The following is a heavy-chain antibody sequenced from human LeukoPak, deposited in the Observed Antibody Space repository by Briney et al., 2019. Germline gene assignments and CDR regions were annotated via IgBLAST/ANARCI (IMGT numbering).Heavy chain of an antibody. CDR1: GFTFSSYG. V-gene: IGHV3-30*02. CDR2: IRYDGSNK. J-gene: IGHJ4*02. CDR3: AKEVDVVVPAATHFDY. D-gene: IGHD2-2*01. Sequence: GGSLRLSCAASGFTFSSYGMHWVRQAPGKGLEWVAFIRYDGSNKYYADSVKGRFTISRDNSKNTLYLQMNSLRAEDTAVYYCAKEVDVVVPAATHFDYWRQGTLVTVSS.